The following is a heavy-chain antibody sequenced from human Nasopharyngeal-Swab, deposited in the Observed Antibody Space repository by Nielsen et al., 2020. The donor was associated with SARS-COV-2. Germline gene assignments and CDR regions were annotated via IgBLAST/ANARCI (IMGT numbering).Heavy chain of an antibody. Sequence: GESLKISCAASGFTVSSNYMSWVRQAPGKGLEWVSVIYSGGSTYYADSVKGRFTISRHNSKNTLYLQMNSLRAEDTAVYYCARRWSSSSGFDYWGQGTLVTVSS. CDR1: GFTVSSNY. V-gene: IGHV3-53*04. J-gene: IGHJ4*02. D-gene: IGHD6-6*01. CDR3: ARRWSSSSGFDY. CDR2: IYSGGST.